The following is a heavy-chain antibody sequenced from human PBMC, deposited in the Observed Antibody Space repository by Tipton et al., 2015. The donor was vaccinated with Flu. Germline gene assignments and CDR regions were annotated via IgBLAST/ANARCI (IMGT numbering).Heavy chain of an antibody. J-gene: IGHJ4*02. V-gene: IGHV1-18*01. CDR2: ISAYNGNT. CDR1: GYTFTSYG. Sequence: QSGAEVKKPGAPVKVSCKASGYTFTSYGISWVRQAPGQGLEWMGWISAYNGNTNYAQKLQGRVTMTTDTSTSTAYMELRSLRSDDTAVYYCATTFPYYYDSSGYLNYWGQGTLVTVSS. CDR3: ATTFPYYYDSSGYLNY. D-gene: IGHD3-22*01.